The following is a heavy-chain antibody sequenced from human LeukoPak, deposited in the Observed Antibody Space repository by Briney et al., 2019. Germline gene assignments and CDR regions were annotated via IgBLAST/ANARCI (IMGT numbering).Heavy chain of an antibody. CDR3: VRGPYGSGISNWFDP. D-gene: IGHD3-10*01. CDR1: GGSISSYY. V-gene: IGHV4-59*01. Sequence: SETLSLTSTVSGGSISSYYWSWIRQPPGKGLEWIGYIYYSGSTNYNPSLKSRVTISVDTSKNQFSLKLSSVSAADTAVYYCVRGPYGSGISNWFDPWGQGTQVIVSS. J-gene: IGHJ5*02. CDR2: IYYSGST.